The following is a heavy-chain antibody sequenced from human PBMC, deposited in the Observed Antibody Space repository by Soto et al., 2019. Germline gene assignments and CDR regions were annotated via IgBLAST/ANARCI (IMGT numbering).Heavy chain of an antibody. CDR3: ARTTYYDFWSGYYPRGYFDY. CDR1: GGSISSGGYY. J-gene: IGHJ4*02. V-gene: IGHV4-31*03. D-gene: IGHD3-3*01. Sequence: QVQLQESGPGLVKPSQTLSLTCTVSGGSISSGGYYWSWIRQHPGKGLEWIGYIYYSGSTYYNPSLQSRVTISVDTSKNQFSVKLSSVTAADTAVYYCARTTYYDFWSGYYPRGYFDYWGQGTLVTVSS. CDR2: IYYSGST.